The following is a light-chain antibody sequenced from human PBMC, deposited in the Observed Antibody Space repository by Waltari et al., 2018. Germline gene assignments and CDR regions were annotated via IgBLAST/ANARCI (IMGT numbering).Light chain of an antibody. CDR1: QGVSSS. CDR3: QQYYSYPYT. Sequence: AIRMTQSPSSFSASIGDRVTITCRASQGVSSSLAWYQQKPGKAPKLLIFATSTLQSGVPSRCCGSGFRTEFTLTVSWLQSEDFATYYGQQYYSYPYTFGQRNKLEIK. V-gene: IGKV1-8*01. CDR2: ATS. J-gene: IGKJ2*01.